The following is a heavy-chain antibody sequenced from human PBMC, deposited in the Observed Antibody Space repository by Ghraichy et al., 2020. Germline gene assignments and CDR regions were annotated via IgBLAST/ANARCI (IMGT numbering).Heavy chain of an antibody. CDR1: GLSFSGST. CDR3: GRGGYIYGSNPVDY. Sequence: GGSLRLSCAASGLSFSGSTMHWVRQASGKGLEWVANIKQDGSEKYYVDSVKGRFTISRDNAKDSVYLQMNSLRAEDTAVYYCGRGGYIYGSNPVDYWGQGTQVTVSS. CDR2: IKQDGSEK. D-gene: IGHD5-18*01. V-gene: IGHV3-7*04. J-gene: IGHJ4*02.